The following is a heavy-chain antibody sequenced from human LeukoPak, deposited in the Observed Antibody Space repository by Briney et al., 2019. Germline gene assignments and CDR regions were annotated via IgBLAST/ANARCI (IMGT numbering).Heavy chain of an antibody. V-gene: IGHV3-9*01. D-gene: IGHD3-10*01. CDR3: AKGSPEITMVRGVISGPLDY. CDR2: ISWNSGSI. Sequence: GGSLRLSCAASGLTFDDYAMHWVRQAPGKGVEGVSGISWNSGSIGYADSVKGRFTISRDNAKNPLYLQMNSLRAAATALYYCAKGSPEITMVRGVISGPLDYWGQGTLVTVSS. J-gene: IGHJ4*02. CDR1: GLTFDDYA.